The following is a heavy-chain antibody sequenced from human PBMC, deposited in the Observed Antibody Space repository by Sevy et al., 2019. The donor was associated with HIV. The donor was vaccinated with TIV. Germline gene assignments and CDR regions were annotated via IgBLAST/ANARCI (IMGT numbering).Heavy chain of an antibody. Sequence: GGSLRLSXAAXXXXXXXXXMXWVRXAPGKXXEWVSAXXXXXXSTYYADSVKGRFTISRDNSKNTLYLHMNSLRAEDTARYXXXXXXXXIXXXXXXXXGXXXTVTVSS. CDR3: XXXXXXIXXXXXXX. J-gene: IGHJ6*04. CDR2: XXXXXXST. V-gene: IGHV3-23*01. CDR1: XXXXXXXX.